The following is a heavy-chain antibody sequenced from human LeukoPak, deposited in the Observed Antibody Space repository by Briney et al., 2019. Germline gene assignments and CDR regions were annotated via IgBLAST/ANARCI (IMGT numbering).Heavy chain of an antibody. CDR1: RGTFTSYA. V-gene: IGHV1-69*01. J-gene: IGHJ6*04. CDR3: ARARDYYGSGRPYGMDV. D-gene: IGHD3-10*01. Sequence: APVKVSCKASRGTFTSYAISWVRQAPGQELEWMGGIIPILGTANYAQKFHGRVTITADESTSTAYMELSSLRSEDTGVYYCARARDYYGSGRPYGMDVWGKGTTVTVSS. CDR2: IIPILGTA.